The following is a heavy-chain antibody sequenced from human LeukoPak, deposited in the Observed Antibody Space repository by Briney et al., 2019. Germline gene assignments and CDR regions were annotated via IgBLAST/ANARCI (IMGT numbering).Heavy chain of an antibody. CDR3: ARGGGGLDY. V-gene: IGHV1-46*01. CDR2: INPSDGYT. J-gene: IGHJ4*02. D-gene: IGHD3-10*01. Sequence: GASVKVSRKASGYTFTSYYVHWVRQAPGQGLNWMGIINPSDGYTRYAQKFQGRVTMTRDTSTSTVYLELSSLISEDTAVYYCARGGGGLDYWGQGTLVTVSS. CDR1: GYTFTSYY.